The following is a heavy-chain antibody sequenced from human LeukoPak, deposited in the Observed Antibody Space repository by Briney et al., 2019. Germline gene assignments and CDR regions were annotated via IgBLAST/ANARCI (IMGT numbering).Heavy chain of an antibody. V-gene: IGHV3-48*03. CDR1: GFNFSSQW. D-gene: IGHD1-1*01. Sequence: PGGSLRLSCAASGFNFSSQWMSWVRQAPGKGLEWVSFISTRGNSIYYADSVKGRFTISRDNAKNSLYLQMNSLRVEDTAVYYCARATHPRTLGDNYYLDSWGQGTLLSVSS. CDR2: ISTRGNSI. CDR3: ARATHPRTLGDNYYLDS. J-gene: IGHJ4*02.